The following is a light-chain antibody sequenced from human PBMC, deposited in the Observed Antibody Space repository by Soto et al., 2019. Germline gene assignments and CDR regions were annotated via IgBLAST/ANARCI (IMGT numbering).Light chain of an antibody. J-gene: IGLJ1*01. Sequence: QSALTQPPSASGSPGQSVAISCTGTSSDIGGYNFVSWYQQHPGKAPKLMIYEVTKRPSGVPDRFSGSKSGNTATLIVSGLQAEDEADYYCSSHGGNSNPYVLGTGTKVTVL. CDR2: EVT. CDR3: SSHGGNSNPYV. V-gene: IGLV2-8*01. CDR1: SSDIGGYNF.